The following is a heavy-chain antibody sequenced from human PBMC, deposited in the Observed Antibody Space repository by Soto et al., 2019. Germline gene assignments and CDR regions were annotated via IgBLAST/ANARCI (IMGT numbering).Heavy chain of an antibody. CDR2: IDPSDSYT. V-gene: IGHV5-10-1*01. J-gene: IGHJ4*02. Sequence: PGESLKISCKGSGYSFTSYWISWVRQMPGKGLEWMGRIDPSDSYTNYSPSFQGHVTISADKSISTAYLQWSSLKASDTAMYYCARQSGYSYAPMDWYFDYWGQGTLVTVPQ. CDR1: GYSFTSYW. CDR3: ARQSGYSYAPMDWYFDY. D-gene: IGHD5-18*01.